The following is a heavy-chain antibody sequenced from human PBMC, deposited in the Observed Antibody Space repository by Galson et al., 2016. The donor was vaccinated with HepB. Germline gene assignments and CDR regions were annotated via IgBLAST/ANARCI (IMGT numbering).Heavy chain of an antibody. CDR3: AKGDMSFGPQSFLDS. J-gene: IGHJ4*02. CDR1: GFTFSTYA. V-gene: IGHV3-23*01. Sequence: SLRLSCAASGFTFSTYAMTWVRLTPGQGLEWVSTISAGGRATFHADSMSGRFTISRDNSKNTLFLQMNSLRLDDTAVYFCAKGDMSFGPQSFLDSWGQGTRVTVSS. CDR2: ISAGGRAT. D-gene: IGHD1-26*01.